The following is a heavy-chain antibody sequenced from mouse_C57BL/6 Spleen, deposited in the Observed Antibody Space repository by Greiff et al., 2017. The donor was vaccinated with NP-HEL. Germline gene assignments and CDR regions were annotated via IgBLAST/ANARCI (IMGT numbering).Heavy chain of an antibody. J-gene: IGHJ2*01. CDR3: AREGTGTDFDY. CDR2: IYPGSGNT. V-gene: IGHV1-66*01. CDR1: GYSFTSYY. Sequence: VQLQQSGPELVKPGASVKISCKASGYSFTSYYIHWVKQRPGQGLEWIGWIYPGSGNTKYNEKFKGKATLTADTSSSTAYMQLSSLTSEDSAVYYCAREGTGTDFDYWGQGTTLTVSS. D-gene: IGHD4-1*01.